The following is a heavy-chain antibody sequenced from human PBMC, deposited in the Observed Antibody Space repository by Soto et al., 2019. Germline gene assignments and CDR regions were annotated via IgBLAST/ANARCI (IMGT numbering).Heavy chain of an antibody. V-gene: IGHV4-31*03. CDR3: ASAYCGGDCYSTNYWYFDL. J-gene: IGHJ2*01. CDR1: GGSISSGGYY. CDR2: IYYSGST. D-gene: IGHD2-21*02. Sequence: SETLSLTCTVSGGSISSGGYYWSWIPQHPGKGLEWIGYIYYSGSTYYNPSLKSRVTISVDTSKNQFSLKLSSVTAADTAVYYCASAYCGGDCYSTNYWYFDLWGRGTLVTV.